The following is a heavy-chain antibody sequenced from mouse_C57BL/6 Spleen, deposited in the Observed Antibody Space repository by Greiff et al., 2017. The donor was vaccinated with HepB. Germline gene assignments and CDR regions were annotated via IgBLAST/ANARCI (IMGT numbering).Heavy chain of an antibody. CDR3: ARLDSSGFSFAY. J-gene: IGHJ3*01. Sequence: EVKLQESGGGLVKPGGSLKLSCAASGFTFSSYAMSWVRQTPEKRLEWVATISDGGSYTYYPDNVKGRFTISRDNAKNNLYLQMSHLKSEDTAMYYCARLDSSGFSFAYWGQGTLVTVSA. D-gene: IGHD3-2*02. CDR1: GFTFSSYA. CDR2: ISDGGSYT. V-gene: IGHV5-4*03.